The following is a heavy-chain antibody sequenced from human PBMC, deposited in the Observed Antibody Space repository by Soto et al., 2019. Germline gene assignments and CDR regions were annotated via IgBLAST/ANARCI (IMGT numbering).Heavy chain of an antibody. CDR2: INAGNGNT. CDR1: GYTFTSYA. J-gene: IGHJ4*02. CDR3: ARDGSAAANDY. D-gene: IGHD2-2*01. V-gene: IGHV1-3*01. Sequence: GASVKVSCKASGYTFTSYAMHWVRQAPGQRLEWMGWINAGNGNTKYSQKFQGRVTITTDKSASTAYMELSSLRSEDTAVYYCARDGSAAANDYWGQGTLVTVSS.